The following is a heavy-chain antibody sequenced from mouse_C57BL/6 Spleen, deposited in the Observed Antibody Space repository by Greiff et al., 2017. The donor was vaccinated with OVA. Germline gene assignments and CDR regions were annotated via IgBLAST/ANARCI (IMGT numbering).Heavy chain of an antibody. CDR1: GYSITSGYY. CDR2: ISYDGSN. D-gene: IGHD4-1*01. V-gene: IGHV3-6*01. Sequence: VQLKESGPGLVKPSQSLSLTCSVTGYSITSGYYWNWIRQFPGNKLEWMGYISYDGSNNYNPSLKNRISITRDTSKNQFFLKLNSVTTEDTATYYCASTGDAMDYWGQGTSVTVSS. J-gene: IGHJ4*01. CDR3: ASTGDAMDY.